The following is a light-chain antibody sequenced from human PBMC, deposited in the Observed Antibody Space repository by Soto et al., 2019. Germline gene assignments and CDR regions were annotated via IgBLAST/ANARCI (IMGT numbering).Light chain of an antibody. V-gene: IGKV4-1*01. J-gene: IGKJ4*01. Sequence: DIVMTQSPDSLAVSLGERATINCKSSQSVLHSSNNKNYLAWYQQKPGQPPKLLIYWASTRESGVPDRFSGSGSGTDFTLTISSLQAEDVALYYCQQYYSTPQGLTFGGGTKVEIK. CDR2: WAS. CDR1: QSVLHSSNNKNY. CDR3: QQYYSTPQGLT.